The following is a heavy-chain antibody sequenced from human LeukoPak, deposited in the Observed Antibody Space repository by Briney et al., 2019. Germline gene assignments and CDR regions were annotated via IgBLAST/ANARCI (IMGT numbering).Heavy chain of an antibody. CDR1: GGSISSSSYY. Sequence: PSENLSLTCTVSGGSISSSSYYWGWIRQPPGKGLEWIGSIYYSGSTYYNPSLKSRVTISVDTSKNQFSLKLSSVTAADTAVYYCARQSTDSSGWYRWGQGTLVTVSS. CDR3: ARQSTDSSGWYR. D-gene: IGHD6-19*01. J-gene: IGHJ5*02. CDR2: IYYSGST. V-gene: IGHV4-39*01.